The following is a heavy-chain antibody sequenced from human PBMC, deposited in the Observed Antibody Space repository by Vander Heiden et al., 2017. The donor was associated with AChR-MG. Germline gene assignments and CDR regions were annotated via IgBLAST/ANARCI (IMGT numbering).Heavy chain of an antibody. CDR1: GFTFSSYA. CDR3: AKDQVIMVSLAFDS. V-gene: IGHV3-30*18. CDR2: ISFDGSHK. D-gene: IGHD3-10*01. Sequence: QVQLVESGGGVVQPGRSLRLSCAASGFTFSSYAMHWVRQAPGKGLEWVALISFDGSHKYSADSVRGRFTISRDNSKNTLYLQMNSLTPEDTAVYYCAKDQVIMVSLAFDSWGQGTLVTVSS. J-gene: IGHJ4*02.